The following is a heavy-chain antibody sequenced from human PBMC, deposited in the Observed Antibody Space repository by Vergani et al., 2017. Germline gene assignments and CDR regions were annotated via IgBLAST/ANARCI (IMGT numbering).Heavy chain of an antibody. Sequence: QVQLVESGGGVVQPGGSLRLSCAASGFTFSNYGMHWVRQAPGKGLEWVAFIRYDGSNKYYADSVKGRFTISIDNSKNTLYLQMNSLRTEDTAVYYCRGDDIVVVPAAKEDYWGQGTLVTVSS. CDR2: IRYDGSNK. D-gene: IGHD2-2*01. CDR1: GFTFSNYG. V-gene: IGHV3-30*02. J-gene: IGHJ4*02. CDR3: RGDDIVVVPAAKEDY.